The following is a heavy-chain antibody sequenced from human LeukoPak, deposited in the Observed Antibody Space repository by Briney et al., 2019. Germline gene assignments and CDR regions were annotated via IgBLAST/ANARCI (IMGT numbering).Heavy chain of an antibody. D-gene: IGHD1-7*01. CDR3: ARGPRGNSWNYLGLNYYYYSYMDV. Sequence: ASVKVSCKASGYTFTSYDINWVRQATGQGLEWMGWMNPNSGNTGYAQKFQGRVTITRNTSISTAYMELSSLRSEDTAVYYCARGPRGNSWNYLGLNYYYYSYMDVWGKGTTVTVSS. J-gene: IGHJ6*03. CDR1: GYTFTSYD. CDR2: MNPNSGNT. V-gene: IGHV1-8*03.